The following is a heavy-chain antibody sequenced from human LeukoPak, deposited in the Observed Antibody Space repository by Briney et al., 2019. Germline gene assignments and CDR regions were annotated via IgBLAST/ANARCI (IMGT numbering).Heavy chain of an antibody. CDR3: ARGPTDILTGYPWGY. J-gene: IGHJ4*02. Sequence: GGSLRLSCAASEFTFSSYWMSWVRQAPGKGLEWVANIKQDGSEKYYVDSVKGRFTISRDNAKNSLYLQMNSLRAEDTAVYYCARGPTDILTGYPWGYWGQGTLVTVSS. CDR1: EFTFSSYW. V-gene: IGHV3-7*04. CDR2: IKQDGSEK. D-gene: IGHD3-9*01.